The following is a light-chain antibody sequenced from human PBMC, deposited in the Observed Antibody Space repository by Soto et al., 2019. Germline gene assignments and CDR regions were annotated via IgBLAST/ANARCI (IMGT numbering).Light chain of an antibody. V-gene: IGKV3-15*01. Sequence: EIVLTQSPDTLSLSPGERATLSCRASQSVGIYLAWYQQKPGQAPRLLIYGASTRATGIPARFSGSGSGTEFTLTISSLQSEHFAFYYCQQYNNWPWTFGQGTKVDI. CDR3: QQYNNWPWT. CDR1: QSVGIY. J-gene: IGKJ1*01. CDR2: GAS.